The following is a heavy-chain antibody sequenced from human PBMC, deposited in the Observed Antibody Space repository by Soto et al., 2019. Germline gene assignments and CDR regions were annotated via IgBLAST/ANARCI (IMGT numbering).Heavy chain of an antibody. CDR1: GYTFTSHY. D-gene: IGHD1-26*01. Sequence: QVQLVQSGAEVKKPGASVKLPCKASGYTFTSHYMHWVRQAPGQGLEWMGIINPSGGSTSYAQKFQGRVTMTRDTSTSTVYMELSSLRSEDTAVYFCARGSWTYYGLGGNWGQGTLVTVSS. J-gene: IGHJ4*02. CDR3: ARGSWTYYGLGGN. CDR2: INPSGGST. V-gene: IGHV1-46*01.